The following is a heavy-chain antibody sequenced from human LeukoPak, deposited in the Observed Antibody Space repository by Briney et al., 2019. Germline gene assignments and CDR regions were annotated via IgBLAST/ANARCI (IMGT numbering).Heavy chain of an antibody. CDR1: GGTFSSYA. D-gene: IGHD3-22*01. CDR3: ARGTYYYDSSGYN. CDR2: IIPTFGTA. J-gene: IGHJ4*02. V-gene: IGHV1-69*13. Sequence: ASVKVSCKASGGTFSSYAISWVRQAPGQGLEWMGGIIPTFGTANYAQKFQGRVTITADESTSTAYMELSSLRSEDTAVYYCARGTYYYDSSGYNWGQGTLVTVSS.